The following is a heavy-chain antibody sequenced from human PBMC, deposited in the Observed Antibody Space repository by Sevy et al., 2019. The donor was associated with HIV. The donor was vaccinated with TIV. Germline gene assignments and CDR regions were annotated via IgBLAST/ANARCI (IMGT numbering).Heavy chain of an antibody. CDR1: GDSVSSNSAA. J-gene: IGHJ4*02. Sequence: KQSQTLSLTCAISGDSVSSNSAAWNWIRQSPSRGLEWLGRTYYRSKSYNDYAVSVKSRITINPDTSKNQFSLQLNSVTPEDTAVYYCAREESLTGTTGFDYWGQGTLVTVSS. CDR2: TYYRSKSYN. D-gene: IGHD1-7*01. V-gene: IGHV6-1*01. CDR3: AREESLTGTTGFDY.